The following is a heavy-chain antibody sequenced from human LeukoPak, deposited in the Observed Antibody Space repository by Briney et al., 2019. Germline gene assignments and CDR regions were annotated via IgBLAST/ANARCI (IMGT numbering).Heavy chain of an antibody. Sequence: GGSLRLSCAASGFTFSSYVMNWVRQAPGKGLVWVSGISANGGNTYYADSVRGRFTISRDNSRNVMYLQMNSLRADDTAVYYCAKMDVNGAIYYFDYWGQGTLVTVSS. V-gene: IGHV3-23*01. CDR2: ISANGGNT. D-gene: IGHD2-2*03. CDR3: AKMDVNGAIYYFDY. CDR1: GFTFSSYV. J-gene: IGHJ4*02.